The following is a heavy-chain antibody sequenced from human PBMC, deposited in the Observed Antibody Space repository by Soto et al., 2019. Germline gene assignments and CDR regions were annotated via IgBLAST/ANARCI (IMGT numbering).Heavy chain of an antibody. V-gene: IGHV4-61*01. CDR3: AREVRGATYYYGMDV. D-gene: IGHD1-26*01. CDR2: IYYSGST. CDR1: CGSISSSSYY. Sequence: SETLSLTCTVSCGSISSSSYYWGWIRQPPGKGLEWIGYIYYSGSTNYNPSLKSRVTISVDTSKNQFSLKLSSVTAADTAVYYCAREVRGATYYYGMDVWGQGTTVTVSS. J-gene: IGHJ6*02.